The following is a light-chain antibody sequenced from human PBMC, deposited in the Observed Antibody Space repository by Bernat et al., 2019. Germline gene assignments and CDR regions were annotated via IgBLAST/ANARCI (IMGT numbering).Light chain of an antibody. CDR3: QQRSDWPPLT. CDR1: HSVGTF. J-gene: IGKJ4*01. Sequence: EIVLTQSPANVSLSPGERATLSCRASHSVGTFLVWYQKKSGQPPRVLIHGASKKAPGIPDRFSASGSGTDFTLTINSLEPEDSAVYYCQQRSDWPPLTFGGGTKVEIK. V-gene: IGKV3-11*01. CDR2: GAS.